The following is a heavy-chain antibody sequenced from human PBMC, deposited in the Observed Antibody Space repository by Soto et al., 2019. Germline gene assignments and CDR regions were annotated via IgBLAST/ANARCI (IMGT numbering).Heavy chain of an antibody. J-gene: IGHJ4*02. CDR1: GFTFSSYA. D-gene: IGHD6-13*01. CDR2: ISYDGSNK. CDR3: ARDRGYSSTTKSFDY. Sequence: GGSLRLSCAASGFTFSSYAMHWVRQAPGKGLEWVAVISYDGSNKYYADSVKGRFTISRDNYKNTLYLQMNSLRAEDTAVYYCARDRGYSSTTKSFDYWGQGTLVTVSS. V-gene: IGHV3-30-3*01.